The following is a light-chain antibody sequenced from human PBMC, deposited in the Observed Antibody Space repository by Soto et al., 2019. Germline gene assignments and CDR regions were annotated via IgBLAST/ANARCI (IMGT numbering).Light chain of an antibody. V-gene: IGKV1-9*01. CDR3: QQLNGYQLS. J-gene: IGKJ4*01. CDR2: SAS. Sequence: DIPLTQSPSFLSASVGDTVTITCRASQGMSTYLAWYQQKPGKVPKLLIRSASTLESGVPPRFSGGGCGTEFTLTISTLQPDDSSIYYCQQLNGYQLSFGGGTNVEIK. CDR1: QGMSTY.